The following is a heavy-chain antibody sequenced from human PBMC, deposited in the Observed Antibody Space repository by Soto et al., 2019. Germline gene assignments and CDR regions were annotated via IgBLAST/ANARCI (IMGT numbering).Heavy chain of an antibody. J-gene: IGHJ5*02. CDR1: GFTFTTYG. CDR2: IWSAGLT. CDR3: ARELPPDL. V-gene: IGHV3-53*01. Sequence: GSLRLSCGASGFTFTTYGMHWVRQAPGKGLEWVSIIWSAGLTYYADSVRGRFTISRDISKNILFLQMNNLRAEDSAIYYCARELPPDLWGQGTLVTVSS. D-gene: IGHD2-15*01.